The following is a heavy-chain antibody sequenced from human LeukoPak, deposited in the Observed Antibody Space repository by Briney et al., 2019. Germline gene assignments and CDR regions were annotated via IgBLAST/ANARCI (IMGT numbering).Heavy chain of an antibody. J-gene: IGHJ4*02. Sequence: ASVKVSCKASGYTVTRYYMHWVRRAPGQGLKSLGWINPNSGGTNYAQKLQGRVTMTTDTSTSTAYMELRSLRSDDTAVYYCARDSSGYSSGWIYFDYWGQGTLVTVSS. D-gene: IGHD6-19*01. CDR3: ARDSSGYSSGWIYFDY. V-gene: IGHV1-2*02. CDR1: GYTVTRYY. CDR2: INPNSGGT.